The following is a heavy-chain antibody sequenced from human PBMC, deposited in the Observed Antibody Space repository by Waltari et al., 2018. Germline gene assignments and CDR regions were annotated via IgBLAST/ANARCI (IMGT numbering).Heavy chain of an antibody. D-gene: IGHD3-10*01. Sequence: QVQLQESGPGLVKPSETLSLTCTVSGGSISSYYWSWIRQPPGKGLAWIGSIYHSGSTYYNPSRKSRVTISVDTSKNQFSLKLSSVTAADTAVYYCARRGSYYYGSGSYYNRRGWFDPWGQGTLVTVSS. CDR1: GGSISSYY. CDR2: IYHSGST. J-gene: IGHJ5*02. CDR3: ARRGSYYYGSGSYYNRRGWFDP. V-gene: IGHV4-59*08.